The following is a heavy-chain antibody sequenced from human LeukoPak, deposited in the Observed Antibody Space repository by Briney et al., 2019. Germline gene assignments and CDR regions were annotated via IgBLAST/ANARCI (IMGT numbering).Heavy chain of an antibody. CDR3: AKSGIAAGRNQGGIWFRP. CDR2: ISGSGGST. J-gene: IGHJ5*02. V-gene: IGHV3-23*01. Sequence: GGSLRLSCAASGFTFSSYAMSWVRQAPGKGLEWVSAISGSGGSTYYADSVKGRFTISRDNSKNTLYLQMNSLRAEDTAVYYFAKSGIAAGRNQGGIWFRPWGQGNLGNVFS. D-gene: IGHD1-14*01. CDR1: GFTFSSYA.